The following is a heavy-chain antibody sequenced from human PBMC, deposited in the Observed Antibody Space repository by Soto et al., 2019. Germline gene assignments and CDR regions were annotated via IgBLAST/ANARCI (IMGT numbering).Heavy chain of an antibody. D-gene: IGHD5-18*01. CDR2: IDPVDSHT. CDR3: ARQIYGSDTGPYFQYYFAS. V-gene: IGHV5-10-1*01. J-gene: IGHJ4*02. CDR1: GYSFTSYW. Sequence: GESLKISCKGSGYSFTSYWITWVRQKPGKGLEWMGRIDPVDSHTYYSPSFRGHVTISATKSITTVFLQWSSLRASDTAMYYCARQIYGSDTGPYFQYYFASWGLGTPVTGSS.